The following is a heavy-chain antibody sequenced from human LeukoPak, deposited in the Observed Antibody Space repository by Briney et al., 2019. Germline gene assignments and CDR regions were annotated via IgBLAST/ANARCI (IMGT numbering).Heavy chain of an antibody. CDR1: GGSISSHY. D-gene: IGHD3-3*01. J-gene: IGHJ4*02. CDR3: ASLFWSGYFFDY. V-gene: IGHV4-59*11. CDR2: IYYSGST. Sequence: SETLSLTCTVSGGSISSHYWSWIRQPPGKGLEWIGCIYYSGSTNYNPSLKSRVTISVDTSKNQFSLKLSSVTAADTAVYYCASLFWSGYFFDYWGRGTLVTVSS.